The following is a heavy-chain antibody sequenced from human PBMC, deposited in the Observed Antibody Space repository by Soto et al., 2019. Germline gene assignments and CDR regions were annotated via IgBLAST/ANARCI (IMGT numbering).Heavy chain of an antibody. CDR2: IYTSGTT. J-gene: IGHJ4*02. CDR1: GAPISRCHYY. D-gene: IGHD3-16*01. V-gene: IGHV4-31*02. Sequence: QVQLQESCPGLVKPSQTLSRTWSVSGAPISRCHYYLSWIRQLPGEGLEWIGYIYTSGTTFYNPSLESRVTISIDTSKNRYSLNLTSVTAADTALYYWAREVVEITNFLDYWGQGTLVTVSS. CDR3: AREVVEITNFLDY.